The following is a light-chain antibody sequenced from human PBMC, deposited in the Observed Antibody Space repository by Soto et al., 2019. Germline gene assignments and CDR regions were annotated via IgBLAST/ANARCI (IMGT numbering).Light chain of an antibody. Sequence: EIVLTQSPGTLSLSPGERATLSCRASQSVSSSWLAWYQPKPDQAPRLLIYGASSRATGVPDRFSGSGSGTDFSLTISRLEPEDSAVFYCQQYGGPPWTFGQGTKVEIK. CDR2: GAS. V-gene: IGKV3-20*01. J-gene: IGKJ1*01. CDR1: QSVSSSW. CDR3: QQYGGPPWT.